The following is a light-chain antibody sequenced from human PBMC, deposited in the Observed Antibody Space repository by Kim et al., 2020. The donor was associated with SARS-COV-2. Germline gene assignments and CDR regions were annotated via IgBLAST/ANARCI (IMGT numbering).Light chain of an antibody. V-gene: IGKV1-39*01. CDR2: TAS. Sequence: DTQMTQSPSSLSASVGDRVTITCRASQDISRYLNWYQQKPGKAPKLLIYTASSLQSGVPSRFTGSGSETDFTLTISSLHPEDFATYYCQQTYSASRTFGQGTKVDIK. CDR3: QQTYSASRT. J-gene: IGKJ1*01. CDR1: QDISRY.